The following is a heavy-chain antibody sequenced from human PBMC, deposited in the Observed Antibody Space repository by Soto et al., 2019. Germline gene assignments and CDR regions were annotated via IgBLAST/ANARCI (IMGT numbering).Heavy chain of an antibody. CDR2: IESGGGT. V-gene: IGHV3-66*01. CDR1: GRTVIGNY. CDR3: ARELTLAGLGAFDI. D-gene: IGHD2-8*01. J-gene: IGHJ3*02. Sequence: PWWSLRLSGAAGGRTVIGNYMTCVRQAPGRGLEWVSLIESGGGTYYADAVKGRFTISRDNSKNTLYLQMNSLRVEDTAVYYCARELTLAGLGAFDIWGQGTMVTVSS.